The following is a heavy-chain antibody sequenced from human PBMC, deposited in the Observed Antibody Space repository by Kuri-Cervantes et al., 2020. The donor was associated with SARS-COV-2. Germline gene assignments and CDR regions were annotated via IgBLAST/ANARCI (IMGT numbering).Heavy chain of an antibody. CDR1: GFTSSNYG. CDR2: ISSSGHRA. CDR3: ARDTGWYVFDY. J-gene: IGHJ4*02. V-gene: IGHV3-23*01. D-gene: IGHD6-19*01. Sequence: GESLKISCAASGFTSSNYGMNWVRQAPGKGLEWLSFISSSGHRADYADSVSGRFTISRDNSKNTLYLQMNSLRAEDTATYSCARDTGWYVFDYWGQGTLVTVSS.